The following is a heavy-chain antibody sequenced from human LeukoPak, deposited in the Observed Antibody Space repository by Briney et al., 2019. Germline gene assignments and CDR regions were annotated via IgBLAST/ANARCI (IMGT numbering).Heavy chain of an antibody. V-gene: IGHV3-7*01. CDR3: ARAHYYYYMDV. J-gene: IGHJ6*03. CDR1: GFTFSKYW. Sequence: GGSLRLSCAASGFTFSKYWMSWVRQAPGKGLEWVANIKQDGSEKYYVDSVKGRFTISRDNAKNSLYLQMNSLRAEDTAVYYCARAHYYYYMDVWGKGTTVTVSS. CDR2: IKQDGSEK.